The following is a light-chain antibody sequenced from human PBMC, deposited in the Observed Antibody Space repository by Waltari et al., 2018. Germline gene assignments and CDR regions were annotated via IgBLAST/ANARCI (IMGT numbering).Light chain of an antibody. CDR1: SSDVGVYDY. CDR2: DVS. V-gene: IGLV2-11*01. Sequence: QSALTQPRSVSGSPGQSVTISCTGTSSDVGVYDYVSWYQQHPGKAPKLMIYDVSQRPSGVPDRFSGSKSGNTASLTISGLQAEDEADYYCYSYAGTSTFVFGTG. CDR3: YSYAGTSTFV. J-gene: IGLJ1*01.